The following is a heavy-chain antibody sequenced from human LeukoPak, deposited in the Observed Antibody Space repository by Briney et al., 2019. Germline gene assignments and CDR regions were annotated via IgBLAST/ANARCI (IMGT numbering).Heavy chain of an antibody. Sequence: GGSLRLSCAASGFSFTAYWMSWVRQAPGKGLEWVANIKQDGSEKYYVDSVKGRLTTSRDNAKNSLYLQMNSLRAEDTAVYYCARVGGSYWGWFDPWGQGTLVTVSS. CDR1: GFSFTAYW. V-gene: IGHV3-7*01. J-gene: IGHJ5*02. CDR2: IKQDGSEK. CDR3: ARVGGSYWGWFDP. D-gene: IGHD1-26*01.